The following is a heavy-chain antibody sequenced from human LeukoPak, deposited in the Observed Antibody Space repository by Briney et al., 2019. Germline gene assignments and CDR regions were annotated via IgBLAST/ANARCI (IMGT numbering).Heavy chain of an antibody. CDR3: ARDMYYYGSGSYLTLDV. CDR2: IYYSGST. J-gene: IGHJ6*04. V-gene: IGHV4-59*01. CDR1: GGSISNYY. D-gene: IGHD3-10*01. Sequence: PSETLSLTCTVSGGSISNYYWSWIRQPPGKGLEWIGYIYYSGSTKYNPSLKSRVTISVDTSKNQFSLRLSSVTAADTAVYYCARDMYYYGSGSYLTLDVWGKGTTVTVSS.